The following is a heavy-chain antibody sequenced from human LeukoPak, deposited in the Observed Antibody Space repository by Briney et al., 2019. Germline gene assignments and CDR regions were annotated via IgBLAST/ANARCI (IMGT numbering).Heavy chain of an antibody. D-gene: IGHD6-19*01. CDR3: AGGGYSSGWRPYYFDY. CDR2: ISGSGGST. CDR1: GFTFSSYA. J-gene: IGHJ4*02. Sequence: GGSLRLSCAASGFTFSSYAMSWVRQAPGKGLEWVSAISGSGGSTYYADSVKGRFTISRDNSKNTLYLQMNSLRAEDTAVYYCAGGGYSSGWRPYYFDYWAREPWSPSPQ. V-gene: IGHV3-23*01.